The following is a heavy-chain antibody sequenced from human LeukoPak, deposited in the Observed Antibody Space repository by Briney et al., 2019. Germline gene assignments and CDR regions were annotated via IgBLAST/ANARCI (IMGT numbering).Heavy chain of an antibody. J-gene: IGHJ4*02. Sequence: PGGSLRLSCAASGFTFNSYWMHWVRQAPGKGLVWVSRINTDGTTTNYADSVKGRFTISRDNAENTLYLQMSSLRAEDTAVYYCTRDIGVTAWGEWSYWGQGTLVTVSS. D-gene: IGHD2-15*01. CDR2: INTDGTTT. CDR3: TRDIGVTAWGEWSY. V-gene: IGHV3-74*01. CDR1: GFTFNSYW.